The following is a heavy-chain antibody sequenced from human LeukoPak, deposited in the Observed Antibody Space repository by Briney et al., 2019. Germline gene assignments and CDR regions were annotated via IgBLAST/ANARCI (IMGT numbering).Heavy chain of an antibody. CDR1: GFTFSNYW. J-gene: IGHJ4*02. V-gene: IGHV3-7*01. Sequence: PGGSLRLSCAASGFTFSNYWMSWVRQAPGKGLEWVAHINQDGSEEHYMDSVKARFIISRDNAKSSLSLQMDNLRAEDTAVYYCVRDGGVSGYDLLDYWGQGTLVTVSS. CDR3: VRDGGVSGYDLLDY. CDR2: INQDGSEE. D-gene: IGHD5-12*01.